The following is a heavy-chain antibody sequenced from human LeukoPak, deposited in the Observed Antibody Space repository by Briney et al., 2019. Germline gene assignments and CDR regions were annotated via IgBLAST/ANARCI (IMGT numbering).Heavy chain of an antibody. CDR3: ACGYGDPQRAEYFQH. D-gene: IGHD4-17*01. Sequence: SETLSLTCTVSGGSINKYYWSWIRQSPGKGLEWLGYVHDSAGTIYNPSLKSRVTISVGTSKTQFSLKVTSVTTADTAVYYCACGYGDPQRAEYFQHWGQGTLVTVSS. CDR1: GGSINKYY. J-gene: IGHJ1*01. CDR2: VHDSAGT. V-gene: IGHV4-59*01.